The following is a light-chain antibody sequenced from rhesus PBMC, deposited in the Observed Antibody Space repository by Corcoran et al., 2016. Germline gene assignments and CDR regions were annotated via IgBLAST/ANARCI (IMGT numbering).Light chain of an antibody. CDR2: YST. J-gene: IGKJ1*01. CDR3: QQYNSLPPT. Sequence: DIQMTQSPSSVSASVGDRVTITCRASQGISSYLAWYQQKPGKAPKLLIYYSTTVQSGVPSRFSGCGSGTEFTLTISSLQPEDFATYSCQQYNSLPPTFGQGTKVEIK. CDR1: QGISSY. V-gene: IGKV1-25*01.